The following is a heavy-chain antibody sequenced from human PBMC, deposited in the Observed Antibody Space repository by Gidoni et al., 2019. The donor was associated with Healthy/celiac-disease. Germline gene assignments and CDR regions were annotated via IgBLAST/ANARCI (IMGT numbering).Heavy chain of an antibody. V-gene: IGHV1-69*01. CDR1: GGTFSSYA. Sequence: QVQLVQSGAEVKKPGSSVKVSCKASGGTFSSYAISWVRQAPGQGLEWMGGIIPIFGTANYAQKFQGRVTITADESTSTAYMELSSLRSEDTAVYYCARVGGYVWTSTYYYGSGSRYYFDYWGQGTLVTVSS. CDR3: ARVGGYVWTSTYYYGSGSRYYFDY. D-gene: IGHD3-10*01. J-gene: IGHJ4*02. CDR2: IIPIFGTA.